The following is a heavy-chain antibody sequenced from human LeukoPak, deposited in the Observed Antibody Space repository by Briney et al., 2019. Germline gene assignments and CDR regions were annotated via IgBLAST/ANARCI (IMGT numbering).Heavy chain of an antibody. J-gene: IGHJ4*02. CDR2: IWYDGSNK. CDR3: AKDGGKAAAGTFDF. D-gene: IGHD6-13*01. Sequence: GGSLRLSCAASGFTFSNYGMHWVRQAPGKGLEWVAIIWYDGSNKYYAESVKGRFTISRDNSKNTLYLQMNSLTTEDTAVYFCAKDGGKAAAGTFDFWGQGTLVTVSS. V-gene: IGHV3-30*02. CDR1: GFTFSNYG.